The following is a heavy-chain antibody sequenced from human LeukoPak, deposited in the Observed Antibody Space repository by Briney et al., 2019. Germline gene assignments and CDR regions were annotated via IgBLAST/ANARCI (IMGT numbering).Heavy chain of an antibody. CDR2: IIPILGIA. J-gene: IGHJ6*03. CDR1: GGTFISYT. V-gene: IGHV1-69*04. Sequence: GASVKVSCKASGGTFISYTLSWVRQAPGQGLEWMGRIIPILGIANYAQKFQGRVTITADKSTSTAYMELSSLRSEDTAVYYCARDIYDFWSGYNCYYYMDVWGKGTTVTVSS. CDR3: ARDIYDFWSGYNCYYYMDV. D-gene: IGHD3-3*01.